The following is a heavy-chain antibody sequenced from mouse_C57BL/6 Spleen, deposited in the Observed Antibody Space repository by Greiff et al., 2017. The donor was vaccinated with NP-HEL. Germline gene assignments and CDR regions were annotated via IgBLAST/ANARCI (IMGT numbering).Heavy chain of an antibody. CDR2: IWRGGST. D-gene: IGHD2-1*01. CDR3: AKNSGYYGNYEYAMDY. J-gene: IGHJ4*01. V-gene: IGHV2-5*01. CDR1: GFSLTSYG. Sequence: VKLMESGPGLVQPSQSLSITCTVSGFSLTSYGVHWVRQSPGKGLEWLGVIWRGGSTDYNAAFMSRLSITKDNSKSQVFFKMNSLQADDTAIYYCAKNSGYYGNYEYAMDYWGQGTSVTVSS.